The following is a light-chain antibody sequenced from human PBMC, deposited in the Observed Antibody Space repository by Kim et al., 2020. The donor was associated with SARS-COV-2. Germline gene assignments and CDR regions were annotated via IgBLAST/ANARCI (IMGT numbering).Light chain of an antibody. CDR3: QVWDSTTDQQV. J-gene: IGLJ3*02. CDR2: DDS. Sequence: APGEAATITCGGDNIGRKSVHWYQQKPGQAPMLVIYDDSDRPSGIPERFSGSNSGNTATLAIRRVEAGDEADYFCQVWDSTTDQQVFGGGTKVTVL. CDR1: NIGRKS. V-gene: IGLV3-21*02.